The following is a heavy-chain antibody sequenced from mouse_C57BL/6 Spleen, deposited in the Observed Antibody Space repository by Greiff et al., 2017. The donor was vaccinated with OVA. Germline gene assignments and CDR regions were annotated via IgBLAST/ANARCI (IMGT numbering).Heavy chain of an antibody. CDR1: GFSLTSYG. CDR2: IWRGGST. CDR3: AKGDSSAFDY. J-gene: IGHJ2*01. Sequence: VKLMESGPGLVQPSQSLSITCTVSGFSLTSYGVHWVRQSPGKGLEWLGVIWRGGSTDYNAAFMSRLSITKDNSKSQVFFKMSSLQAYDTAIYYCAKGDSSAFDYWGQGTTLTVSS. D-gene: IGHD3-2*02. V-gene: IGHV2-5*01.